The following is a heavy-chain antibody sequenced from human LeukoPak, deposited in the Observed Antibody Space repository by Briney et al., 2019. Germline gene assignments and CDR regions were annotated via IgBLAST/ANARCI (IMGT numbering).Heavy chain of an antibody. D-gene: IGHD4-17*01. Sequence: GGSLRLSCAASGFTVSSNYMSWVRQAPGKGLEWVSVIYSGGSTYYADSVKGRFTISRDNSKNTLYLQMNGLRAEDTAVYYCARDLRYSGAFDIWGQGTMVTVSS. CDR2: IYSGGST. CDR3: ARDLRYSGAFDI. CDR1: GFTVSSNY. J-gene: IGHJ3*02. V-gene: IGHV3-66*02.